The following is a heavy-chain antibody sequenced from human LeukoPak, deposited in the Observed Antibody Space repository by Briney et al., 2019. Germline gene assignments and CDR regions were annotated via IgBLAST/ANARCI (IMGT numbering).Heavy chain of an antibody. D-gene: IGHD1-26*01. CDR3: ARLRVSGSYLYYFDY. Sequence: SETLSLTCTVSGGSISSYYWTWIRQPAGKGLEWIGRIYTTGSTNYNPSLNSRVTMSVDTSKNQFSLKLSSVTAADTAVYYCARLRVSGSYLYYFDYWGQGTLVTVSS. CDR2: IYTTGST. J-gene: IGHJ4*02. V-gene: IGHV4-4*07. CDR1: GGSISSYY.